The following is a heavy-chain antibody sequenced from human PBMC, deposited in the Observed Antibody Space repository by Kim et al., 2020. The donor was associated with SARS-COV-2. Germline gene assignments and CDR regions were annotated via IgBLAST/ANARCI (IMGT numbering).Heavy chain of an antibody. CDR1: GGSISSYY. D-gene: IGHD2-21*02. CDR2: VFYIGST. V-gene: IGHV4-59*08. Sequence: SETLSLTCSVSGGSISSYYWSWIRQPPGKGLEWIGYVFYIGSTNYNPSLKSRVTISVDTSKNQFSLKLSSVTAADTAVYYCARQAVTATDWFDPWGQGTL. J-gene: IGHJ5*02. CDR3: ARQAVTATDWFDP.